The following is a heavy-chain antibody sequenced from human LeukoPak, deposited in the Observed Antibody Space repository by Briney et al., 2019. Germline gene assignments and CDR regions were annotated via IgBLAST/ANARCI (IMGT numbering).Heavy chain of an antibody. V-gene: IGHV3-64*01. CDR2: ISSNGGST. D-gene: IGHD1-26*01. CDR3: ARATSGSYYL. CDR1: GFTFSSYA. Sequence: PGGSLRLSCAASGFTFSSYAMHWVRQAPGKGLGYVSAISSNGGSTYYANSVKGRFTISRDNSKNTLYLQMGSLRAEDMAVYYCARATSGSYYLWGQGTLVTVSS. J-gene: IGHJ4*02.